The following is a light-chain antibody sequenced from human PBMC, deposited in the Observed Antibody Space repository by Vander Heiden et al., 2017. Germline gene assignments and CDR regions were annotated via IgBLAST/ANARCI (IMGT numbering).Light chain of an antibody. CDR3: QQYRSYWT. V-gene: IGKV1-5*03. CDR2: KAS. CDR1: QSISGW. Sequence: HVTQSPSTLSTSVGDRVTITCRASQSISGWLAWYQQKPGKAPKLLIYKASTLVSGGPSRFSGSGSGTEYTLTISSLQPDDFATYYCQQYRSYWTFGQGTKVEIK. J-gene: IGKJ1*01.